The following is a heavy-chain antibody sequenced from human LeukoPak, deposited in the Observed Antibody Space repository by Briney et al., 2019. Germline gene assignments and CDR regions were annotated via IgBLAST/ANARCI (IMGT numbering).Heavy chain of an antibody. Sequence: GASVKVSCKASGYTFTGYYMHWVRQAPGQGLEWMGWINPNSGGTNYAQKFQGRVTMTRDTSISTAYMELSRLRSDDTAVYYCARVDFWSGHIGEWLDYWGQGTLVTVSS. CDR1: GYTFTGYY. CDR2: INPNSGGT. D-gene: IGHD3-3*01. J-gene: IGHJ4*02. V-gene: IGHV1-2*02. CDR3: ARVDFWSGHIGEWLDY.